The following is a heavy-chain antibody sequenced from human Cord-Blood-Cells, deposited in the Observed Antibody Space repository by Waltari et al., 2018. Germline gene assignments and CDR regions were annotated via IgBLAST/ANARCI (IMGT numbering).Heavy chain of an antibody. CDR3: ARGKTMRWFDP. CDR2: IRYRGST. CDR1: GGSISSGDYY. J-gene: IGHJ5*02. Sequence: QVQLQESGPGLVKPSQTLSLTCTVPGGSISSGDYYWSWTRQPPGKGLAWVGYIRYRGSTYYNPSPKSRVTISVDTSKNQFSLKLSSVTAADTAVYYCARGKTMRWFDPWGQGTLVTVSS. V-gene: IGHV4-30-4*01.